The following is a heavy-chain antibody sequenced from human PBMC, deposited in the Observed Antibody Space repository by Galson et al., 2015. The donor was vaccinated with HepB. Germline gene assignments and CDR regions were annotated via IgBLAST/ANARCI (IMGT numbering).Heavy chain of an antibody. Sequence: SLRLSCAASGFTVRSNYMSWVRQAPGKGLEWVSVIYSGSRTYHADSVKGRFTISRDNSKNTLFLQMNSLRTEDTAVYYCARDRGLYGSGSYAVDYWGQGTLVTVSS. CDR2: IYSGSRT. CDR3: ARDRGLYGSGSYAVDY. V-gene: IGHV3-66*02. J-gene: IGHJ4*02. CDR1: GFTVRSNY. D-gene: IGHD3-10*01.